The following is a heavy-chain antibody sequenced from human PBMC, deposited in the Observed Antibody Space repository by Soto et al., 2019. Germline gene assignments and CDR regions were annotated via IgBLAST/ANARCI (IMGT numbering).Heavy chain of an antibody. J-gene: IGHJ6*02. CDR1: GGSISSSSYY. CDR3: ARLMPDFWSGYYTYYYGMDV. V-gene: IGHV4-39*01. Sequence: SETLSLTCTVSGGSISSSSYYWGWIRQPPGKGLEWIGSIYYSGSTYYNPSLKSRVAISVDTSKNQFSLKLSSVTAADTAVYYCARLMPDFWSGYYTYYYGMDVWGQGTTVT. CDR2: IYYSGST. D-gene: IGHD3-3*01.